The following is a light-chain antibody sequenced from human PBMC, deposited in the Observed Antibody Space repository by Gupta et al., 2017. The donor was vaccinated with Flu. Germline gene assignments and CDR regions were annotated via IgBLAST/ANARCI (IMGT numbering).Light chain of an antibody. Sequence: SPSSLSASVGDRVTITCRASQSISSWLSWYQQKPGKAPKLLIYKASSLESGVPSRFSGSGFGTEFTLTINRLQPDDFATYYCQEYNTIWTFGQGTKVEIK. CDR1: QSISSW. V-gene: IGKV1-5*03. CDR2: KAS. CDR3: QEYNTIWT. J-gene: IGKJ1*01.